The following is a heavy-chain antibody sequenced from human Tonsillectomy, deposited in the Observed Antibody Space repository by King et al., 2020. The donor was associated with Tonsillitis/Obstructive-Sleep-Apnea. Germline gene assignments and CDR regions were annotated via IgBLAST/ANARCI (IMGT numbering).Heavy chain of an antibody. D-gene: IGHD3-22*01. CDR2: ISYDGSNK. J-gene: IGHJ6*03. CDR1: GFTFSSYA. CDR3: ARGPLYDSRGYYYKDYYYYYMDV. V-gene: IGHV3-30*04. Sequence: VQLVESGGGVVQPGRSLRLSCAASGFTFSSYAMHWVRQAPGKGLEWVAVISYDGSNKYYADSVKGRFTISRDNSKNTLYLQMNSLRAEDTAVYYCARGPLYDSRGYYYKDYYYYYMDVWGKGTTVTVSS.